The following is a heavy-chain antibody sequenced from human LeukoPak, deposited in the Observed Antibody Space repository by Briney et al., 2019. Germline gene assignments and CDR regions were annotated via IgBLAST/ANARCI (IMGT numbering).Heavy chain of an antibody. J-gene: IGHJ4*02. CDR3: TTEVVVVPAQTGY. V-gene: IGHV3-15*01. Sequence: GGSLTLSCAASGFTFSNAWMSWVRQAPGQGLEWVGRIKSKTDGGTTDYAAPVKGRFTISRDDSKNTLYLQMNSLKTEDTAEYYCTTEVVVVPAQTGYWGQGTLVTVSS. CDR1: GFTFSNAW. CDR2: IKSKTDGGTT. D-gene: IGHD2-2*01.